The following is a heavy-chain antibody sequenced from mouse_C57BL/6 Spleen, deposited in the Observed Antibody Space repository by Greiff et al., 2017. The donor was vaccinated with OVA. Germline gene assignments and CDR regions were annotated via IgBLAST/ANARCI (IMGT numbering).Heavy chain of an antibody. CDR3: ARGGITTVVGDY. J-gene: IGHJ2*01. CDR1: GYSITSGYY. D-gene: IGHD1-1*01. V-gene: IGHV3-6*01. CDR2: ISYDGSN. Sequence: DVKLQESGPGLVKPSQSLSLTCSVTGYSITSGYYWNWIRQFPGNKLEWMGYISYDGSNNYNPSLKNRISITRDTSKNQFFLKLNSVTTEDTATYYCARGGITTVVGDYWGQGTTLTVSS.